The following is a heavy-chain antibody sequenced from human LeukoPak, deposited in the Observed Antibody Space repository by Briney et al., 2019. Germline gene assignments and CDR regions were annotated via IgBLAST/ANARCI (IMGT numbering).Heavy chain of an antibody. Sequence: ASVKVSCKASGYSFSTHDINGVRQATGQGLEYMGWVNPNSGNTGYAQNFQGRVTMTRDTSTTTAYMELSNLRSDDTAVYYCARGGTMVRGVNALGNYGMDVWGQGTTVTVSS. D-gene: IGHD3-10*01. J-gene: IGHJ6*02. V-gene: IGHV1-8*01. CDR3: ARGGTMVRGVNALGNYGMDV. CDR2: VNPNSGNT. CDR1: GYSFSTHD.